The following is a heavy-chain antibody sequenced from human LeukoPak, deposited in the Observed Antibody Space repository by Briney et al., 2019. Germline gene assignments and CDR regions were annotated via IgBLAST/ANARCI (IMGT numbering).Heavy chain of an antibody. Sequence: PGGSLRLSCAASGFTFNSYTMNWVRQAPGKGLEWVSCISSSSSYIYYADSVKGRFTISRDNSKNTLYLQMNSLRAEDTAVYYCARDRAVAGNYGMDVWGQGTTVTVSS. CDR1: GFTFNSYT. D-gene: IGHD6-19*01. V-gene: IGHV3-21*01. CDR2: ISSSSSYI. J-gene: IGHJ6*02. CDR3: ARDRAVAGNYGMDV.